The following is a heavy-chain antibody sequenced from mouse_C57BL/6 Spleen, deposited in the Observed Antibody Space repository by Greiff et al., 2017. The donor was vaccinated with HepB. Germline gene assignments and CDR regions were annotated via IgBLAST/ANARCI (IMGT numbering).Heavy chain of an antibody. CDR1: GYTFTSYW. D-gene: IGHD2-2*01. CDR3: AGGYYGYDEGGYYAMDY. Sequence: VKLQQSGAELVRPGTSVKLSCKASGYTFTSYWMHWVKQRPGQGLEWIGVIDPSDSYTNYNQKFKGQATLTVDTSSSTAYMQLSSLTSEDSAVYYWAGGYYGYDEGGYYAMDYWGQGTSVTVSS. V-gene: IGHV1-59*01. CDR2: IDPSDSYT. J-gene: IGHJ4*01.